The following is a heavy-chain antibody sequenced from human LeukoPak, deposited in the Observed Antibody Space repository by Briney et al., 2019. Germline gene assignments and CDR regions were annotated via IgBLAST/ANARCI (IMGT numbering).Heavy chain of an antibody. CDR2: IPGSGGAT. CDR3: ARARPWDSSRSYYFGMDV. CDR1: GFTFSSYA. Sequence: GGSLRLSCEASGFTFSSYAIRWVRQAPGTGLEWVSSIPGSGGATYYADSVRGRFSISRDSSKNTVYLQMNSLRDEDTAVYYCARARPWDSSRSYYFGMDVWGRGTTVTVSS. V-gene: IGHV3-23*01. J-gene: IGHJ6*02. D-gene: IGHD3-22*01.